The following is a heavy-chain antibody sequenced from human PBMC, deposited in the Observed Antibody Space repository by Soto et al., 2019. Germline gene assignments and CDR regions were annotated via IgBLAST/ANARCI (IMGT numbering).Heavy chain of an antibody. Sequence: PGGSLRLSCAASGFTFSNYNMNWVRQAPGKGLEWISYISFSGSVIYYADSVKGRFTISRDNANNSLYLRMNSLRAEDTAVYYCASDRPRANCWGQGTLVTVSS. CDR2: ISFSGSVI. CDR1: GFTFSNYN. J-gene: IGHJ4*02. D-gene: IGHD6-6*01. CDR3: ASDRPRANC. V-gene: IGHV3-48*01.